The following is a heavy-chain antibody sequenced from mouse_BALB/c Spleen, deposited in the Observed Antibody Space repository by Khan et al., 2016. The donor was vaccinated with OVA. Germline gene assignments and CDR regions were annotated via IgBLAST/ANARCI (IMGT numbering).Heavy chain of an antibody. D-gene: IGHD2-14*01. V-gene: IGHV1-85*01. CDR3: ARGGYGGFAY. J-gene: IGHJ3*01. CDR2: MFPGDGST. Sequence: QLQQSGAELVKPGASVKLSCKASGYTFTSYDINWVRQRPEQGLEWIGWMFPGDGSTKYNENFKGKATLTTDISSSTAYMQPSRLTSEDAGAYFCARGGYGGFAYWGQGTLVTVSA. CDR1: GYTFTSYD.